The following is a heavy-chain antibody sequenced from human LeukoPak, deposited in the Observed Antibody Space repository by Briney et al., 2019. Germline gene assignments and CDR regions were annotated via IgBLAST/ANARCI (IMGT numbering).Heavy chain of an antibody. Sequence: SLRLCCAASGFTFSSFGMHWVRQAPGKGLEWVAVISYDGTKKYYADSVKGRFIISRDNAKNSLYLQMNSLRAEDTAVYYCAVNDAFDIWGQGTMVTVSS. V-gene: IGHV3-30*03. CDR1: GFTFSSFG. CDR3: AVNDAFDI. J-gene: IGHJ3*02. CDR2: ISYDGTKK.